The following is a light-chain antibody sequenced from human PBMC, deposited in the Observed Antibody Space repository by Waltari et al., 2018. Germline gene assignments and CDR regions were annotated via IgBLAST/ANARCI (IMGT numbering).Light chain of an antibody. Sequence: DIQMPQSPSSLSVSVGDRVTITCQASQAISNHLNWYQHKPGKAPELLIFDATHLETGVPSRFRGSGSGTDFTLTIPSLQPEDFATYYCQQYDNLASFGGGTKVEIK. CDR1: QAISNH. CDR2: DAT. V-gene: IGKV1-33*01. CDR3: QQYDNLAS. J-gene: IGKJ4*01.